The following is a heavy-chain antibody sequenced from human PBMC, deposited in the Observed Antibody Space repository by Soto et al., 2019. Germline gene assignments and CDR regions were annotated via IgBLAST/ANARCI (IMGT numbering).Heavy chain of an antibody. Sequence: GGSLRLSCAASGFTFSSYAMKWVRQAPGKGLEWVSLIGESGTPTYYADSVKGRFTISRDNSGNTLFLEMYSLRAEDTAVYYCARYIPGVRYYGMNVWGQGTTVTVSS. CDR2: IGESGTPT. V-gene: IGHV3-23*01. CDR1: GFTFSSYA. J-gene: IGHJ6*02. D-gene: IGHD2-2*01. CDR3: ARYIPGVRYYGMNV.